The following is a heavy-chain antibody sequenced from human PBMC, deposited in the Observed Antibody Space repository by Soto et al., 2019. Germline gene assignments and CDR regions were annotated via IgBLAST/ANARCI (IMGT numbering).Heavy chain of an antibody. D-gene: IGHD1-26*01. J-gene: IGHJ4*01. CDR3: ARGEQYSGRIFDY. CDR2: TYYRSKWYY. V-gene: IGHV6-1*01. CDR1: GDSVSRNSAG. Sequence: PSQTRSLTCAITGDSVSRNSAGWSWVRQSPSRGLEWLGRTYYRSKWYYEYAVSVRGRITINPDTSKNQYSLQLNSVTPEDTAVYFCARGEQYSGRIFDYWGQGTLVTVSS.